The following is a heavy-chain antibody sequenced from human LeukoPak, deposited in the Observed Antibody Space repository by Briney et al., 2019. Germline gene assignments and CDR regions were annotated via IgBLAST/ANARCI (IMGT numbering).Heavy chain of an antibody. D-gene: IGHD3-22*01. CDR3: ARGGYYDSSGYYPYYFDY. J-gene: IGHJ4*02. CDR1: GGSFSGYY. V-gene: IGHV4-34*01. Sequence: NTSETLSLTCAVYGGSFSGYYWSWIRQPPGKGLEWIGEINHSGSTNYNPSLKSRVTISVDTSKNQFSLKLGSVTAADTAVYYCARGGYYDSSGYYPYYFDYWGQGTLVTVSS. CDR2: INHSGST.